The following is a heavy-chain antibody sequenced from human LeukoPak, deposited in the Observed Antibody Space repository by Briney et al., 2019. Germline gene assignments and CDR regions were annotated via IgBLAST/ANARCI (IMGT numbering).Heavy chain of an antibody. V-gene: IGHV1-69*01. CDR3: ARGPQYHHYSMDV. J-gene: IGHJ6*03. CDR2: IIAVFGTA. Sequence: SSVKVSCKASGGTFSSYAISWVRQAPGQGLEWMGGIIAVFGTANYAQKFQGRVTITADESTSTAYMELSSLRSEDTALYYCARGPQYHHYSMDVWGKGTTVTVSS. CDR1: GGTFSSYA.